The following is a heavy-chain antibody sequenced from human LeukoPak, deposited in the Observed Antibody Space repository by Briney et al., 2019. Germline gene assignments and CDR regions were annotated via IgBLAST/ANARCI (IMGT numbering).Heavy chain of an antibody. CDR2: TYYRSKWYN. D-gene: IGHD3-9*01. V-gene: IGHV6-1*01. CDR3: ARAYYDISTGYLDY. J-gene: IGHJ4*02. CDR1: GDSVSSKSAA. Sequence: SQTLSLTFAISGDSVSSKSAAWNWIRQSPSRGLEWLGRTYYRSKWYNDYAVSVKSRISVNPDTTKNQFSLQLSSVTPEDTAVYYCARAYYDISTGYLDYWGQGTLVTVSP.